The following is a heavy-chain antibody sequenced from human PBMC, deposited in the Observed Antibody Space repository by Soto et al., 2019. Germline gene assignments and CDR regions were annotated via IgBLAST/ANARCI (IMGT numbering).Heavy chain of an antibody. CDR3: AKRSSSSTFDY. J-gene: IGHJ4*02. D-gene: IGHD6-6*01. CDR2: ST. Sequence: STYYADSVKGRFTISRDNSKNTLYLQMNGLRAEDTAVYYCAKRSSSSTFDYWGQGTLVTVSS. V-gene: IGHV3-23*01.